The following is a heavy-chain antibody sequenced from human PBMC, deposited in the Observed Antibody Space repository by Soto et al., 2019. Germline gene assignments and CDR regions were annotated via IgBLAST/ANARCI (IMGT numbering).Heavy chain of an antibody. J-gene: IGHJ6*02. CDR1: GYTFTSYD. V-gene: IGHV1-46*01. CDR3: ARGGTKAAAIISTFYYYYYGMDV. CDR2: INPSGGST. Sequence: ASVKVSCKASGYTFTSYDINWVRQAPGQGLEWMGIINPSGGSTSYAQKFQGRVTMTRDTSTSTVYMELSSLRSEDTAVYYCARGGTKAAAIISTFYYYYYGMDVWGQGTTVTVSS. D-gene: IGHD2-2*01.